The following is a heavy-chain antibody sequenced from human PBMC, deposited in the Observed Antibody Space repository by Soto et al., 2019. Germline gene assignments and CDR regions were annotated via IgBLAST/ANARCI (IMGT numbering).Heavy chain of an antibody. J-gene: IGHJ6*02. CDR2: IYYSGST. CDR3: AKETVVTTYYYSVRDV. CDR1: GGSISSGDYY. D-gene: IGHD2-15*01. V-gene: IGHV4-30-4*01. Sequence: HSETLSLTCTVSGGSISSGDYYWSWIRQPPGKGLEWIGYIYYSGSTYYNPSLKSRVTISVDTSKNQFSLKLSSVTAADTAVYNCAKETVVTTYYYSVRDVWGQGTTVPVSS.